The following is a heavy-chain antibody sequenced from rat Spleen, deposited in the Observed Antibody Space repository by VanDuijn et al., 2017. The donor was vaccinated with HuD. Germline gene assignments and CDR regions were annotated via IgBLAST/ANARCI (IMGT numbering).Heavy chain of an antibody. CDR3: ARRWDYYFDY. J-gene: IGHJ2*01. Sequence: EVQLVESGGGLVQPGRSLKLSCAASGFSFSDYYMAWVRQAPTKGLEWVATISYDGSSTYYRDSVKGRFTISRDTAKSTLYLQMDSLRSEDTATYYCARRWDYYFDYWGQGVMVTVSS. CDR2: ISYDGSST. V-gene: IGHV5-29*01. CDR1: GFSFSDYY. D-gene: IGHD1-12*02.